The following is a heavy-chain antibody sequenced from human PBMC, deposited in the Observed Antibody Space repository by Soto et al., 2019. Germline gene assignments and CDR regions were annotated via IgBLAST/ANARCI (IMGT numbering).Heavy chain of an antibody. Sequence: SQSLSLTCAISGDSVSSNSAAWNWIRLSPSRGLEWLARTYYRSRWYNDYAVSVRSRITVNPDTSKNQFSLQLTSVTPEDTAVYYCAGTTSHQWYYMDVWGKGTTVTVSS. CDR2: TYYRSRWYN. J-gene: IGHJ6*03. D-gene: IGHD1-7*01. V-gene: IGHV6-1*01. CDR3: AGTTSHQWYYMDV. CDR1: GDSVSSNSAA.